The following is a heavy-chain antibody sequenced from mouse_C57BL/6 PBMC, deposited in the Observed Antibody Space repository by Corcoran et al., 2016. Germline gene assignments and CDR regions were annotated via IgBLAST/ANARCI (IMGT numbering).Heavy chain of an antibody. J-gene: IGHJ4*01. CDR1: GYTFTTYG. CDR3: ARFPLLLNYAMYY. V-gene: IGHV9-3*01. Sequence: QIQLVQSGPELKKPGETVKISCKASGYTFTTYGMSWVKQAPGKGLKWMGWINTYSGVPTDADDFKGRFAFSLETSASTAYLQINNLKNEDTAKYCCARFPLLLNYAMYYWGQGTSVTGSS. D-gene: IGHD2-12*01. CDR2: INTYSGVP.